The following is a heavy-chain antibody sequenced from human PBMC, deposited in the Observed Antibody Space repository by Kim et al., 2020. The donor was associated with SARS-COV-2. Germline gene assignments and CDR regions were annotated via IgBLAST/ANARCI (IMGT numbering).Heavy chain of an antibody. CDR1: GGTFSSYA. Sequence: SVKVSCKASGGTFSSYAISWVRQAPGQGLEWMGGIIPIFGTANYAQKFQGRVTITADESTSTAYMELSSLRSEDTAVYYCARDPPGDSSGSGWFDPWGQGTLVTVSS. J-gene: IGHJ5*02. D-gene: IGHD3-22*01. V-gene: IGHV1-69*13. CDR2: IIPIFGTA. CDR3: ARDPPGDSSGSGWFDP.